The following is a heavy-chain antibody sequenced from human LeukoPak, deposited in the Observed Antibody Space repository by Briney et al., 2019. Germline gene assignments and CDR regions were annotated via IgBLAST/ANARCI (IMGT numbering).Heavy chain of an antibody. D-gene: IGHD5-24*01. CDR3: ARGRDGYAYAGFDP. CDR1: GYTFITYG. CDR2: ISSYNGNA. J-gene: IGHJ5*02. V-gene: IGHV1-18*01. Sequence: ASVKVSCEASGYTFITYGISWVPQTPGQGFEWMGWISSYNGNADYAQKFRGRVAMTTDPSTNTAYMELRSLGFDYSADYYCARGRDGYAYAGFDPWGQGTRVTVSS.